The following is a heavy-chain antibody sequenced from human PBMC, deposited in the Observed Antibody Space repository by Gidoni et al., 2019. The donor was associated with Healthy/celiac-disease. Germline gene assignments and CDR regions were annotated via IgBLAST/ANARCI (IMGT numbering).Heavy chain of an antibody. CDR2: INAGNGNT. J-gene: IGHJ5*02. D-gene: IGHD2-15*01. Sequence: QVQLVQSGAEVKKPGDSVKVSCQASGSTFTSYAMHWVRQAPGQRLEWMGWINAGNGNTKYSQKFQGRVTITRDTSASTAYMELSSLRSEDTAVYYCARDWAYCSGGSCYPQRVWFDPWGQGTLVTVSS. CDR1: GSTFTSYA. CDR3: ARDWAYCSGGSCYPQRVWFDP. V-gene: IGHV1-3*01.